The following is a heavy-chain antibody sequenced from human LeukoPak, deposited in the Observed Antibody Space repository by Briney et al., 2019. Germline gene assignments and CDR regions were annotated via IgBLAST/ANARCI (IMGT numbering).Heavy chain of an antibody. CDR3: AKTPPEEYYDSSGYPFDY. CDR2: ISGSGGST. J-gene: IGHJ4*02. CDR1: GFTFSNYA. V-gene: IGHV3-23*01. Sequence: GGSLRLSCAASGFTFSNYAMSWVRQAPGKGLEWVSAISGSGGSTYYADSVKGRFTISRDNSKNTLYLQMNSLRAEDTAVYYCAKTPPEEYYDSSGYPFDYWGQGTLVTVSS. D-gene: IGHD3-22*01.